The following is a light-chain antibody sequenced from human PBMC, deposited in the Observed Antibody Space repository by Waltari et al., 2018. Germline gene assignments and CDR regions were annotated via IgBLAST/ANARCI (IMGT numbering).Light chain of an antibody. J-gene: IGLJ2*01. CDR3: RGLDSSSGVV. CDR2: QDS. CDR1: KLGDKY. Sequence: SYELTQPPSVSVSPGQTASITCPGDKLGDKYAWRYQQKPGQSPVLVIYQDSKRPSGNPLRFSASNCGTTATVTISGSQAMDDVNYNSRGLDSSSGVVFGGETKLTVL. V-gene: IGLV3-1*01.